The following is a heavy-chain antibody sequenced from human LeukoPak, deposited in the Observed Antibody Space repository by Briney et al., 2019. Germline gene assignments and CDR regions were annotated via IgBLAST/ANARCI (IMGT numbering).Heavy chain of an antibody. CDR1: GGSISGSSYY. D-gene: IGHD6-13*01. CDR2: IYYSGST. CDR3: ARLTYSNNWYFRRGLDNWFDP. J-gene: IGHJ5*02. Sequence: SETLSLTCTVSGGSISGSSYYWGWIRQPPGKGLEWIGSIYYSGSTYYNPSLKSRVTISVDTSKNQFSLRLSSVTAADTAVYYCARLTYSNNWYFRRGLDNWFDPWGQGTLVTVSS. V-gene: IGHV4-39*01.